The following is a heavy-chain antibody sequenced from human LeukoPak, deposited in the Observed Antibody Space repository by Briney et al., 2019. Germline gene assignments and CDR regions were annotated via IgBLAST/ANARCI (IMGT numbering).Heavy chain of an antibody. V-gene: IGHV4-30-2*01. D-gene: IGHD1-26*01. CDR2: IYHSGST. CDR1: GGSISSGGYY. CDR3: ARERYRSYEDAFDI. J-gene: IGHJ3*02. Sequence: PSQTLSLTCTVSGGSISSGGYYWSWIRQPPGKGLEWIGYIYHSGSTYYNPSLKSRVTMSVDTSKNQFSLKLSSVTAADTAVYYCARERYRSYEDAFDIWGQGTMVTVSS.